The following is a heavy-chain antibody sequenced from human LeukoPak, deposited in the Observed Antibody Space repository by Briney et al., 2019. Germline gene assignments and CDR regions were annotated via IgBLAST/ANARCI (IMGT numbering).Heavy chain of an antibody. V-gene: IGHV3-48*02. D-gene: IGHD3-10*01. CDR2: IDSSSTIT. CDR3: ARAPVVRGVITSFDQ. Sequence: GGSLRLSCAASGFTLSGSGMSWVRQAPGKGLEWLSYIDSSSTITYYADSVRGRFTNSRDDAENSLYLQMNSLRDEDTAVYYCARAPVVRGVITSFDQWGQGTLVTVPS. J-gene: IGHJ4*02. CDR1: GFTLSGSG.